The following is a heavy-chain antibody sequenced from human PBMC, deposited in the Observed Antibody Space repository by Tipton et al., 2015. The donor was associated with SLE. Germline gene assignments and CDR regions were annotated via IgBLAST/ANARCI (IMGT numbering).Heavy chain of an antibody. Sequence: SLRLSCAASGFSVTNNYMSWVRQAPGKGLEWVSAISGGGSTYYADFVKGRFSISIDKSKKTLFLQMNSLRVDDTATYYCAKFEKTTDFYLDSWGQGTLVSVSS. D-gene: IGHD1/OR15-1a*01. CDR2: ISGGGST. V-gene: IGHV3-53*01. CDR1: GFSVTNNY. CDR3: AKFEKTTDFYLDS. J-gene: IGHJ4*02.